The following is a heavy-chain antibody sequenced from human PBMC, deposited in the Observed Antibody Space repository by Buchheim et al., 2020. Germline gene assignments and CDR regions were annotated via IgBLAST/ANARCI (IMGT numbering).Heavy chain of an antibody. CDR3: ARGSLWFGELSVRMDV. D-gene: IGHD3-10*01. V-gene: IGHV1-46*01. J-gene: IGHJ6*02. CDR1: GYTFTSYY. CDR2: INPSGGST. Sequence: QVQLVQSGAEVKKPGASVKVSCKASGYTFTSYYMHWVRQAPGQGLEWMGIINPSGGSTSYAQKFKDRVTMTRNTSITTAYMELSSLRSEDTAVYYCARGSLWFGELSVRMDVWGQGTT.